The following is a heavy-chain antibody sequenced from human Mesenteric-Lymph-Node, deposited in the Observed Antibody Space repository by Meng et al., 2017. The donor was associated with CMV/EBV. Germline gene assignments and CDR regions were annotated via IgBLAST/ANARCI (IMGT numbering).Heavy chain of an antibody. J-gene: IGHJ4*02. D-gene: IGHD3-22*01. Sequence: ASVKVSCKTSGYMFTGYYIHWVRQAPGQGLEWMGWINPNSGSTNYAQNFQGRVTMTRDTSISTAYMELSRLRSDDTALYYCAKVGGFDYDSSGYYGLNSWGQGTLVTVSS. V-gene: IGHV1-2*02. CDR1: GYMFTGYY. CDR3: AKVGGFDYDSSGYYGLNS. CDR2: INPNSGST.